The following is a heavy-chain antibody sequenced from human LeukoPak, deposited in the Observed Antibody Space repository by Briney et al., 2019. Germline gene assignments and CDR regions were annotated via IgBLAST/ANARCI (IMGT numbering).Heavy chain of an antibody. Sequence: SGGSPRLSCAASGFTVSSNYMSWVRQAPGKGLEWVSVIYSGGSTYYADSVKGRFTISRDNSKSTLCIQMNSLRAEDTAVYYCARAKPKNMVRGLIMRRESRYYFDYWGQETLVTVSS. V-gene: IGHV3-53*01. CDR1: GFTVSSNY. J-gene: IGHJ4*02. CDR3: ARAKPKNMVRGLIMRRESRYYFDY. CDR2: IYSGGST. D-gene: IGHD3-10*01.